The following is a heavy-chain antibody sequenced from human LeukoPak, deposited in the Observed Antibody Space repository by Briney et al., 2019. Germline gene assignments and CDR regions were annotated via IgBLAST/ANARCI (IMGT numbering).Heavy chain of an antibody. V-gene: IGHV1-8*01. Sequence: ASVKVSCKASGYTFTSYDINRVRQATGQGLEWMGWMNPNSGNTGYAQKFQGRVTMTRNTSISTAYMELSSLRSEDTAVYYCARGRTIFGVDIDYWGQGTLVTVSS. CDR3: ARGRTIFGVDIDY. CDR1: GYTFTSYD. CDR2: MNPNSGNT. J-gene: IGHJ4*02. D-gene: IGHD3-3*01.